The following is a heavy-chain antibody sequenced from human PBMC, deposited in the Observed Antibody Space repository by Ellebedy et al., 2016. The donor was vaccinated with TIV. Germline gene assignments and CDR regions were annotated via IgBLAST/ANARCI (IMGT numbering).Heavy chain of an antibody. Sequence: GESLKISXQVSGYSFTTNWIAWVRQMPGKGLDYMGIIFPGDSDTRYSPSFEGQVTISADKSITTAYLEWSSLKASDTAIYYCAKFFYAEGRNYSFDGWGQGTLVTVSS. CDR1: GYSFTTNW. CDR3: AKFFYAEGRNYSFDG. CDR2: IFPGDSDT. D-gene: IGHD2/OR15-2a*01. V-gene: IGHV5-51*01. J-gene: IGHJ5*02.